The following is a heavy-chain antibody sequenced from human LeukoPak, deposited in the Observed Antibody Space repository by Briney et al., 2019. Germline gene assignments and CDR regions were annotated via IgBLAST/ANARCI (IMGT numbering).Heavy chain of an antibody. Sequence: GRSLRLSCAASGFTFSSYGMHWVRQAPGKGLEWVAVIWYDGRNKYHADSVKGRFTISRDNSKNTLYLQMNSLRAEDTAVYYCARSTYGSGTYPLDYWGQGTLVTVSS. CDR1: GFTFSSYG. V-gene: IGHV3-33*01. CDR3: ARSTYGSGTYPLDY. D-gene: IGHD3-10*01. J-gene: IGHJ4*02. CDR2: IWYDGRNK.